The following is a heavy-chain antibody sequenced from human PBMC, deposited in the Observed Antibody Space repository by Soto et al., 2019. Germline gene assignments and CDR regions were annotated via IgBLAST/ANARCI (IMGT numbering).Heavy chain of an antibody. CDR2: ISGSGENT. D-gene: IGHD3-10*01. CDR3: AKDYGVRGIMTNLFDS. Sequence: VQLLESGGGLVQPGGSRRISCTASGFTFNNYAMAWVRHAPGKGLEWVSGISGSGENTNYADSGKGRFTISRDNSKNTLYLQMKRLRAEDTALYYCAKDYGVRGIMTNLFDSWGQGTLVTVSS. V-gene: IGHV3-23*01. CDR1: GFTFNNYA. J-gene: IGHJ4*02.